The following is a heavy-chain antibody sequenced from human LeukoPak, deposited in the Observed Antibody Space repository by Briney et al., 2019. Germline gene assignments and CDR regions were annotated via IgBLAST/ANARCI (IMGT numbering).Heavy chain of an antibody. J-gene: IGHJ4*02. CDR2: INPNSGGT. CDR1: GYTFTGYY. CDR3: ARVVVGATRTVVLDY. Sequence: ASVKVSCKASGYTFTGYYMHWVRQAPGQGLGWMGWINPNSGGTNYAQKFQGRVTMTRDTSISTAYMELSRLRSDDTAVYYCARVVVGATRTVVLDYWGQGTLVTVSS. D-gene: IGHD1-26*01. V-gene: IGHV1-2*02.